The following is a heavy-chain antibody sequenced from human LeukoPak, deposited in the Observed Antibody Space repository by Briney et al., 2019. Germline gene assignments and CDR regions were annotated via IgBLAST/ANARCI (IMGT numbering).Heavy chain of an antibody. V-gene: IGHV3-43D*03. CDR2: ISWDGGST. D-gene: IGHD3-22*01. CDR1: GFTFDDYA. Sequence: GGSLRLSCAASGFTFDDYAMHWVRQAPGKGLEWVSLISWDGGSTYYADSVKGRFTISRDYVKNSLYLQMNSLRAEDMALYYCAKDTGPYYYDSSGYNAFDIWGQGTMVTVSS. J-gene: IGHJ3*02. CDR3: AKDTGPYYYDSSGYNAFDI.